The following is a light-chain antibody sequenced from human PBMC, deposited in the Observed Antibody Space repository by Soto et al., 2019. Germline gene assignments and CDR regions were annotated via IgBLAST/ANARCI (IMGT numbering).Light chain of an antibody. Sequence: EIVLTQSPATLSLSPGERATLSGRASQSVSSSYLAWDQPKPGQAPRLLIYGASSRATGIPDRFRGSGSGTDFTLTISRLEPEDFAVYYCQQYGSSPRITFGQGTRLEIK. CDR1: QSVSSSY. V-gene: IGKV3-20*01. CDR3: QQYGSSPRIT. J-gene: IGKJ5*01. CDR2: GAS.